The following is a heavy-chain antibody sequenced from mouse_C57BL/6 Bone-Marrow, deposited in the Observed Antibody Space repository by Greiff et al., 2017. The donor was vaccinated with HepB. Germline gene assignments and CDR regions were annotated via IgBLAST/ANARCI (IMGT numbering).Heavy chain of an antibody. Sequence: QVHVKQPGAELVKPGASVKMSCKASGYTFTSYWITWVKQRPGQGLEWIGDIYPGSGSTNYNEKFKSKATLTVDTSSSTAYMQLSSLTSEDSAVYYCAIAPYDYDGFAYWGQGTLVTVSA. D-gene: IGHD2-4*01. CDR1: GYTFTSYW. CDR3: AIAPYDYDGFAY. J-gene: IGHJ3*01. CDR2: IYPGSGST. V-gene: IGHV1-55*01.